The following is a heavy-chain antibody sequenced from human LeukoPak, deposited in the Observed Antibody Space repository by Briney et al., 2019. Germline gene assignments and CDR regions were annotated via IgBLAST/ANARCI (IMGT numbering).Heavy chain of an antibody. CDR3: ATGHSYGYDY. V-gene: IGHV3-23*01. J-gene: IGHJ4*02. CDR1: GFTFSSYA. CDR2: ISSSGGTT. D-gene: IGHD5-18*01. Sequence: TGGSLRLSCAASGFTFSSYAMNWVRQAPGKGLEWVSVISSSGGTTYYSDSVKGRFIISRDNSKNTLYLQMNSLRADDSGVYYCATGHSYGYDYWGQGVLVTVSS.